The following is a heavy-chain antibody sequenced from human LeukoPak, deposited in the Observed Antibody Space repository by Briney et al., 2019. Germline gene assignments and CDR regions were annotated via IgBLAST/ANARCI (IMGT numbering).Heavy chain of an antibody. CDR1: GYTFTSYD. Sequence: SEKVSCKASGYTFTSYDINWVRRATGQELEWMGWMNPNSGNTGYAQKFQGRVTMTRNTSISTAYMELSSLRSEDTAVYYCARPNSVLRFLEWPKGGYYYYYMDVWGKGTTVTVSS. J-gene: IGHJ6*03. V-gene: IGHV1-8*01. CDR2: MNPNSGNT. CDR3: ARPNSVLRFLEWPKGGYYYYYMDV. D-gene: IGHD3-3*01.